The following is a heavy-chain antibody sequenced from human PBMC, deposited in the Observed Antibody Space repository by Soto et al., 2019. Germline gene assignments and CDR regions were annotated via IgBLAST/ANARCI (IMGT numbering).Heavy chain of an antibody. Sequence: ASVKVSCKASGYTFTGYYMHWVRQAPGQGLEWMGWINPNSGGTNYAQKFQGRVTMTRDTSISTACMELSRLRSDDTAVYYCARGPRSGEIFGVVPNWFDPWGQGTLVTVSS. V-gene: IGHV1-2*02. CDR2: INPNSGGT. CDR1: GYTFTGYY. J-gene: IGHJ5*02. D-gene: IGHD3-3*01. CDR3: ARGPRSGEIFGVVPNWFDP.